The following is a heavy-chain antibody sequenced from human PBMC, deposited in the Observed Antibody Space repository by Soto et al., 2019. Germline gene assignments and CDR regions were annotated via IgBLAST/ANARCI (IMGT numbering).Heavy chain of an antibody. D-gene: IGHD3-10*01. J-gene: IGHJ5*02. CDR3: ARAGVENWLDP. CDR1: GFTFNKYG. CDR2: IWYDGSND. V-gene: IGHV3-33*01. Sequence: QVQLVESGGGVVQPGRSLRLSCEGSGFTFNKYGMHWVRQAPGKGLEWVAIIWYDGSNDFYADSVKGQFTISKDNSKNKVYLEMDSLRVEDTGIYYCARAGVENWLDPWGQGTLVTVSS.